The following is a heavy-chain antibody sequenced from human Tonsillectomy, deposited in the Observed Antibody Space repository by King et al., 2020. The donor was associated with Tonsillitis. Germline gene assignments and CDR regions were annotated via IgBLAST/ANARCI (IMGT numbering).Heavy chain of an antibody. CDR3: ARLNGYCSGGTCYGAFDI. CDR1: GSTFSFYA. D-gene: IGHD2-15*01. J-gene: IGHJ3*02. Sequence: VQLVESGGGLVQPGGSLRLSCAASGSTFSFYAMSWVRQAPGKGLEWVSVISGRGGTTYFADSVMGRFTISRDNSTKPLYLQMTSLRAEDTAVYYCARLNGYCSGGTCYGAFDIWGQGTMVTVSS. V-gene: IGHV3-23*04. CDR2: ISGRGGTT.